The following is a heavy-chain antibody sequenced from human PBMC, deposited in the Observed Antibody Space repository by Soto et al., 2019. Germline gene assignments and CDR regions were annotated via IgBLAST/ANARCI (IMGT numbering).Heavy chain of an antibody. V-gene: IGHV3-23*01. CDR1: GFTFSSYA. CDR3: AKDAYDFWSGYHPTLGY. D-gene: IGHD3-3*01. J-gene: IGHJ4*02. CDR2: ISGSGGST. Sequence: EVQLLESGGGLVQPGGSLRLSCAASGFTFSSYAMSWVRQAPGKGLEWVSAISGSGGSTYYADSVKGRFTISRDNSKNTLYLQINSLRAEDTAVYYCAKDAYDFWSGYHPTLGYWGQGTLVTVSS.